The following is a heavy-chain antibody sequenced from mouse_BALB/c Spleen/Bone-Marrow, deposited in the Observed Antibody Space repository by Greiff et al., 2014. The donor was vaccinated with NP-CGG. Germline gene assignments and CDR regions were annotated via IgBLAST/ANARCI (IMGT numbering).Heavy chain of an antibody. J-gene: IGHJ3*01. CDR2: IDPANGNT. Sequence: VQLQQSGAELVKPGASVKSSCTASGFNIKDTYMHWVKQRPEQGLEWIGRIDPANGNTKYDPKFQGKATITADTSSNTAYLQLSSLTSEDTAVYYCASYYRYDRRFAYWGQGTLSLSLQ. CDR3: ASYYRYDRRFAY. D-gene: IGHD2-14*01. CDR1: GFNIKDTY. V-gene: IGHV14-3*02.